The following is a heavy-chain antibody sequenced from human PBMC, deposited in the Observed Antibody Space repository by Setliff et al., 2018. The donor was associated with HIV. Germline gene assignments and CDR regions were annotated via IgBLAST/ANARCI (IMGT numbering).Heavy chain of an antibody. Sequence: SVKVSCKASGGSFNNNAVTWVRQTPRQGLEWVGGVTPMVGTPQYAQKFQGRVTITTDESTSTAFMELGSLKFDDTAVYYCARVVPTYRSGWQTSMFNSWGQGTLVTVSS. V-gene: IGHV1-69*05. J-gene: IGHJ4*02. CDR3: ARVVPTYRSGWQTSMFNS. CDR2: VTPMVGTP. D-gene: IGHD6-19*01. CDR1: GGSFNNNA.